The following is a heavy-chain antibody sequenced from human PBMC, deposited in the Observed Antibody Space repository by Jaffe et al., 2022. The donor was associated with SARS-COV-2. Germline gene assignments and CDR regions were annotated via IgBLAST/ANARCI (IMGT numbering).Heavy chain of an antibody. CDR1: GFTFDDYA. CDR3: AKEGGGIAVAGMNYYYGMDV. J-gene: IGHJ6*02. D-gene: IGHD6-19*01. V-gene: IGHV3-9*01. CDR2: ISWNSGSI. Sequence: EVQLVESGGGLVQPGRSLRLSCAASGFTFDDYAMHWVRQAPGKGLEWVSGISWNSGSIGYADSVKGRFTISRDNAKNSLYLQMNSLRAEDTALYYCAKEGGGIAVAGMNYYYGMDVWGQGTTVTVSS.